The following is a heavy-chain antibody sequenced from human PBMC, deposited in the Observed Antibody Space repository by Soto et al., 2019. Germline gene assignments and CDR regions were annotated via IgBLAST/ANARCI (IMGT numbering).Heavy chain of an antibody. CDR1: GFTFSSHG. J-gene: IGHJ3*01. D-gene: IGHD6-19*01. CDR2: IWYDGSNK. V-gene: IGHV3-33*01. Sequence: QVQLVESGGGVVQPGRSLRLSCAASGFTFSSHGMNWVRQAPGKGLEWVAVIWYDGSNKYYADSVKGRFTISRDNSKNTLYLQMNTLRAGDTAVYYCARDNSAWAGAIEVWGQGTMVTVSS. CDR3: ARDNSAWAGAIEV.